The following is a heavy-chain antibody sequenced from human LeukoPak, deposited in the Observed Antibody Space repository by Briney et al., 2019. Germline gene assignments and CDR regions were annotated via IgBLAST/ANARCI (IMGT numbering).Heavy chain of an antibody. Sequence: GGSLRLSCAASGFTFSSYNMNWVRQAPGKGLEWVSSITSGSSYIYYADSVKGRFTISRDNAKNSLYLQMNSLRAEDTAVYYCARDGIAADWGQGTLVTVSS. D-gene: IGHD6-25*01. V-gene: IGHV3-21*01. J-gene: IGHJ4*02. CDR2: ITSGSSYI. CDR3: ARDGIAAD. CDR1: GFTFSSYN.